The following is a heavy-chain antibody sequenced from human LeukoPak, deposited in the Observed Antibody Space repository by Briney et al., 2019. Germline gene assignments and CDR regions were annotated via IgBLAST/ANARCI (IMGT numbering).Heavy chain of an antibody. CDR3: ARLLLDAFDI. CDR2: IYHSGST. D-gene: IGHD2-15*01. CDR1: GGSISSGGYY. V-gene: IGHV4-30-2*01. Sequence: SETLSLTCTVSGGSISSGGYYWSWIRQPPGKGLEWIGYIYHSGSTYYNPSLKSRVTISVDRSKNQFSLKLSSVTAADTAVYYCARLLLDAFDIWGQGTMVTVSS. J-gene: IGHJ3*02.